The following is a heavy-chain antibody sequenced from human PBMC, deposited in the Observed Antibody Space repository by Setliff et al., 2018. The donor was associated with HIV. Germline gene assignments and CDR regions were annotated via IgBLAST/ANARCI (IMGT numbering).Heavy chain of an antibody. J-gene: IGHJ3*02. Sequence: SETLFLTCTVSGGSISSHYWIWIRQPPGKGLEWIGYIHYSGATNYNPSLKSRVTISLDTSRTQFSLRLSSVTAADTAVYYCARHSPNVGVRGDAFNIWGQGTVVTVSS. CDR1: GGSISSHY. D-gene: IGHD2-8*01. CDR3: ARHSPNVGVRGDAFNI. V-gene: IGHV4-59*08. CDR2: IHYSGAT.